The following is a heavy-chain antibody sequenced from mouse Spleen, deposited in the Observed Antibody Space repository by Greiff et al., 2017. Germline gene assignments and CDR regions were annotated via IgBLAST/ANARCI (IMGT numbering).Heavy chain of an antibody. CDR1: GYTFSSYV. Sequence: VQLQQSGPELVKPGASGKMSCKASGYTFSSYVMPWVKQKPEQGLEWIGDINPYNDFTNYHEKFKGKATVTSDKSSSTAYMELSSLTSEDSAVYYCARGEDTAMDYWGQGTSVTGSS. D-gene: IGHD2-13*01. CDR3: ARGEDTAMDY. CDR2: INPYNDFT. V-gene: IGHV1-14*01. J-gene: IGHJ4*01.